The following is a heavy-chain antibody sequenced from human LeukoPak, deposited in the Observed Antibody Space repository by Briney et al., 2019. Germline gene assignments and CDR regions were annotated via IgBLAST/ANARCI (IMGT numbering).Heavy chain of an antibody. Sequence: GGSLRLSCAASGFTFSSYAMSWVRQAPGKGLEWVSAFSGSGGSTYYADSVKGRFTISRDNSKNTLYLQMNSLRAEDTAVYYCAKVSGNDDYGGNVLDYWGQGTLVTVSS. CDR2: FSGSGGST. CDR3: AKVSGNDDYGGNVLDY. V-gene: IGHV3-23*01. CDR1: GFTFSSYA. J-gene: IGHJ4*02. D-gene: IGHD4-23*01.